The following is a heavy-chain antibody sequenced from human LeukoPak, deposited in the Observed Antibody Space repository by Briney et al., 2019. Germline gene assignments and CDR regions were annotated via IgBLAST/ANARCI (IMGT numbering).Heavy chain of an antibody. CDR3: ARGNSSSWPLDY. CDR2: VYTSGST. CDR1: GGSISSGSYY. D-gene: IGHD6-13*01. J-gene: IGHJ4*02. V-gene: IGHV4-61*02. Sequence: SETLSLTCTVSGGSISSGSYYWSWIRQPAGKGLEWIGRVYTSGSTNYNPSLESRVTMSVDTSKNQFSLNLTSVTAADTAVYYCARGNSSSWPLDYWGQGTLVTVSS.